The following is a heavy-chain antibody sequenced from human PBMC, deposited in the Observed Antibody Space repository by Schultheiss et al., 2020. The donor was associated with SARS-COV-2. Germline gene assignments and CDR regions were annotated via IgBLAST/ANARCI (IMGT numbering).Heavy chain of an antibody. V-gene: IGHV4-59*01. CDR1: GYSITSSY. D-gene: IGHD5-18*01. CDR2: IYYTGDI. Sequence: SETLSLTCAVSGYSITSSYWSWIRQPPGKGLEYIGYIYYTGDINYHPSLKSRLTISMDTSKNHFSLKLTSVTAADTAVYYCAKTARVPAYWGQGVLVTVSS. J-gene: IGHJ4*02. CDR3: AKTARVPAY.